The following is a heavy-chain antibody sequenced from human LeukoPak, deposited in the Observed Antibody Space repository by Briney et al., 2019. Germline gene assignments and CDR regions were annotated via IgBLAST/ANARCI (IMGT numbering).Heavy chain of an antibody. CDR2: VSSTGGTT. Sequence: GGTLRLSCAASGFTFSTYGMSWVRQAPGKGVEWVSAVSSTGGTTYYADSVKGRFTISRDNSKNTLFLQINSLRAEDTAVYYCAKNGDRGAFCSGGTCYPYYYYMDVWGKGTTVTISS. V-gene: IGHV3-23*01. J-gene: IGHJ6*03. D-gene: IGHD2-15*01. CDR3: AKNGDRGAFCSGGTCYPYYYYMDV. CDR1: GFTFSTYG.